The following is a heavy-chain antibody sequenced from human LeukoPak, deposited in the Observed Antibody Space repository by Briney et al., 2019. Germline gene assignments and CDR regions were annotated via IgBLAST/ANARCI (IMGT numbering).Heavy chain of an antibody. CDR2: ISAYNGNT. D-gene: IGHD5-18*01. J-gene: IGHJ4*02. CDR3: ASLNTAMALYYFDY. CDR1: VFTFTSDG. V-gene: IGHV1-18*01. Sequence: GASVKVSCKVFVFTFTSDGISWVRQAPGQGLEWMGWISAYNGNTNYAQKLQGRVTMTTDTSTSTAYMELRSLRSDDTAVYYCASLNTAMALYYFDYWGQGTLVTVSS.